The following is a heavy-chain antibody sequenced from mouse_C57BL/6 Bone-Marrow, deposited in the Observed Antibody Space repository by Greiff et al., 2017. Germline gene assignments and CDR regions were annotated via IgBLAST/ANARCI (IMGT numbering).Heavy chain of an antibody. D-gene: IGHD3-2*02. CDR2: ISYSGST. CDR3: ARSDSSGPGAMDY. J-gene: IGHJ4*01. V-gene: IGHV3-8*01. CDR1: GFPITSGY. Sequence: EVKLQESGPGLVKPSQSLFLTCSITGFPITSGYWNWIRKFPGNKLEYMGYISYSGSTYYNPSLKSRISITRDTSKNQYYLQLNSVTTEDTATYYCARSDSSGPGAMDYWGQGTSVTVSS.